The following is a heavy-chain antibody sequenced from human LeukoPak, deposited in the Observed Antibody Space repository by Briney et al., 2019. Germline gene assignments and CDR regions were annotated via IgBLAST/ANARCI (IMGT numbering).Heavy chain of an antibody. J-gene: IGHJ6*03. CDR3: ARDEGAGAARYYYYMDV. D-gene: IGHD1-26*01. V-gene: IGHV1-2*02. CDR1: GYTFTDYY. Sequence: ASVKVSCKASGYTFTDYYIHWVRQAPGQGLEWMGWINPNSGGTNYAQKFQGRVTMTRDTSISTAYMELSRLRSDDTAVYYCARDEGAGAARYYYYMDVWGKGTTVTVSS. CDR2: INPNSGGT.